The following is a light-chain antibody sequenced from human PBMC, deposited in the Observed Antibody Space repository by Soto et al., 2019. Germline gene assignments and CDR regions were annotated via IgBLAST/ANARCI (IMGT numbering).Light chain of an antibody. CDR2: EDN. Sequence: QSVLTQPASVSGSPGQSIAISCTGTSSDVGSSNLVSWYQQQPGKAPKLMIYEDNKRPSGVSDRFSGSKSGNTASLTISGLQAEDEADYYCCSCTTSDTLLFGGGTKVTVL. J-gene: IGLJ2*01. V-gene: IGLV2-23*01. CDR1: SSDVGSSNL. CDR3: CSCTTSDTLL.